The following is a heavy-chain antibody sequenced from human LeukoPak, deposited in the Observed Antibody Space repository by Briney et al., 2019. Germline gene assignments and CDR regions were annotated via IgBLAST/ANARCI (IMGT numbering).Heavy chain of an antibody. J-gene: IGHJ2*01. CDR2: INSDGSST. CDR3: ARWELLHWYFDL. Sequence: GGSLRLSCAASGFTFSSYWMHWVRQAPGKGLVWVSRINSDGSSTSYADSVKGRFTISRDNAKNTLYLQMNSLRAKDTAVYYCARWELLHWYFDLWGRGTLVTVSS. V-gene: IGHV3-74*01. CDR1: GFTFSSYW. D-gene: IGHD1-26*01.